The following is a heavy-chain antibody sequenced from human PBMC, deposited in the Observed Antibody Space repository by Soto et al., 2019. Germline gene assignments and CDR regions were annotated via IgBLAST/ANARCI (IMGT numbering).Heavy chain of an antibody. J-gene: IGHJ6*02. Sequence: PGGSLRLSCAASGSTFSSYEMHWVRQAPGKGLEWVSYIRKSGSVIYYADSVKGRFTISRDNAKNLLYLQMNSLRAEDPAVYLCASVNLRFSYGIDVWGQGTPVTVCS. V-gene: IGHV3-48*03. D-gene: IGHD3-3*01. CDR1: GSTFSSYE. CDR2: IRKSGSVI. CDR3: ASVNLRFSYGIDV.